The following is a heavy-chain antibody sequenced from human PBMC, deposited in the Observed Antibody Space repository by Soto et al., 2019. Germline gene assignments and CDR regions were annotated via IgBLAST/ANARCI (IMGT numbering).Heavy chain of an antibody. CDR1: GFVFKNYE. Sequence: GSLRLSCVASGFVFKNYEMNWVRQAPGKGLEWISYISNSGNTIYVADSMRGRFTISRDNAKNSLFLQMNSLRADDTAVYYCARDIDNRDYYYGLDVWGQGTTVTVSS. CDR3: ARDIDNRDYYYGLDV. V-gene: IGHV3-48*03. D-gene: IGHD1-20*01. J-gene: IGHJ6*02. CDR2: ISNSGNTI.